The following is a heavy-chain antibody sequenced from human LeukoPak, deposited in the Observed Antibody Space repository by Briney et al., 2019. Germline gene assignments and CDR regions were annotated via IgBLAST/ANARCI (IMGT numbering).Heavy chain of an antibody. D-gene: IGHD3-22*01. CDR3: ARLGPFERGTTSYYYDSSSYYP. CDR2: INPNSGGT. CDR1: GYTFTGYY. Sequence: GASVKVSCKASGYTFTGYYMHWVRQAPGQGLEWMGWINPNSGGTNYAQKFQGRVTMTRDMSTSTVYMELSSLRSEDTAVYYCARLGPFERGTTSYYYDSSSYYPWGQGTLVTVSS. J-gene: IGHJ5*02. V-gene: IGHV1-2*02.